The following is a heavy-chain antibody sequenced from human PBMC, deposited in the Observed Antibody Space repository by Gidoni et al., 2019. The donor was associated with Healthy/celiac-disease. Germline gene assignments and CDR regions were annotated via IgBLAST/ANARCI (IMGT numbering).Heavy chain of an antibody. CDR2: ISSSSSTI. V-gene: IGHV3-48*02. CDR3: ARDTNYYYYYMDV. J-gene: IGHJ6*03. Sequence: EVQLVESGGGLVQPGGSLRLSCAASGFTFSSYRMHWVRQAPGKGLAGVSYISSSSSTIYYADSVKGRFTITRENAKNSLYLQMNSLRDEDTAVYYCARDTNYYYYYMDVWGKGTTVTVSS. CDR1: GFTFSSYR.